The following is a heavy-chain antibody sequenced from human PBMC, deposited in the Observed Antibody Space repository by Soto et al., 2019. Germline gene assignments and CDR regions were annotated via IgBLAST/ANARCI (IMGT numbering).Heavy chain of an antibody. CDR3: ASLGYSSSQIIIVYYMDV. CDR1: GYSFTSYW. Sequence: GKGSGYSFTSYWIGWVRQMPGKGLEWMGIIYPGDSDTRYSPSFQGQVTISADKSISTAYLQWSSLKASDTAMYYCASLGYSSSQIIIVYYMDVWGKGTTVTVSS. J-gene: IGHJ6*03. D-gene: IGHD6-6*01. V-gene: IGHV5-51*01. CDR2: IYPGDSDT.